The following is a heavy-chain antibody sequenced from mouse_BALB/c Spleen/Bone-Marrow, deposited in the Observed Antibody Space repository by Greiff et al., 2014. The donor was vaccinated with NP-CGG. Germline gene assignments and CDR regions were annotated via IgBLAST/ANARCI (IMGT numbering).Heavy chain of an antibody. CDR1: GYTFTSYW. V-gene: IGHV1-69*02. CDR3: TRAGATVPFDY. Sequence: QVHVKQSGAELVRPGASVKLSCKASGYTFTSYWINWVKQRPGQGLEWIGNIYPSDSYTNYNQKFKDKATLTVDKSSSTAYMQLSSPTPEDSAVYYCTRAGATVPFDYWGQGTTLTVSS. J-gene: IGHJ2*01. CDR2: IYPSDSYT. D-gene: IGHD1-1*01.